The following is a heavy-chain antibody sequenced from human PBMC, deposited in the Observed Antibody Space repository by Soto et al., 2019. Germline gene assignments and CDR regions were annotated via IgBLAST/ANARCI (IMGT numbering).Heavy chain of an antibody. V-gene: IGHV3-33*01. CDR1: GFTFSSYG. Sequence: QVQLVESGGGVVQPGRSLRLSCAASGFTFSSYGMHWVRQAPGKGLEWVAVIWSDGSNKYYADSLTGRFTISRDNSKNTLYLQMNSLRAEDTAVYYCARETCSGGSCYSPYYYYYGMDVWGQGTTVIVSS. D-gene: IGHD2-15*01. CDR2: IWSDGSNK. J-gene: IGHJ6*02. CDR3: ARETCSGGSCYSPYYYYYGMDV.